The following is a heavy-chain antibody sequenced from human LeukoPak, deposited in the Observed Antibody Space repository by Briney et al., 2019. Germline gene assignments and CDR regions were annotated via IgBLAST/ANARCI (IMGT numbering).Heavy chain of an antibody. CDR1: GFTFSSYS. CDR2: ISSSSSYI. J-gene: IGHJ4*02. V-gene: IGHV3-21*01. CDR3: ARPYCSGGSCYSGDY. Sequence: GGSLRLSCAASGFTFSSYSMNWVRQAPGKGLEWVSSISSSSSYIYYADSVKGRFTISRDNAKNSLYLQMNGLRAEDTAVYYCARPYCSGGSCYSGDYWGQGTLVTVSS. D-gene: IGHD2-15*01.